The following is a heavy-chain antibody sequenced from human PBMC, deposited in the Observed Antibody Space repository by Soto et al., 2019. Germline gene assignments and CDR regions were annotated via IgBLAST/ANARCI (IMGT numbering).Heavy chain of an antibody. CDR3: VRGTDCNKCGF. CDR2: IHPSGNT. V-gene: IGHV4-31*03. CDR1: GDSISSGRYY. Sequence: QVHLQESGPELVKPSQNLSLTCPVSGDSISSGRYYWSWIRQHPEKGLEWSGHIHPSGNTYYNPSLESRITMSLYTSKNQVSLQMSSVSVADTAMYDCVRGTDCNKCGFWGQGTLVTVSS. J-gene: IGHJ4*02. D-gene: IGHD2-21*02.